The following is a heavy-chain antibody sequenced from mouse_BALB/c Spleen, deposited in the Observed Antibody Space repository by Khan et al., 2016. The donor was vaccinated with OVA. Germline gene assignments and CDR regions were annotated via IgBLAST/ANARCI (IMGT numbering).Heavy chain of an antibody. CDR1: GYSITSDYA. CDR2: ISSSGST. D-gene: IGHD2-3*01. CDR3: ARDGSRYNYAMDY. J-gene: IGHJ4*01. Sequence: EVELVESGPGLVKPSQSLSLTCTVTGYSITSDYAWNWLRQFPGNKLEWMGYISSSGSTNSNPALKSRISITRYTSKNQFFLQLNSVTTEDTATYYCARDGSRYNYAMDYWGQGTSVTVSS. V-gene: IGHV3-2*02.